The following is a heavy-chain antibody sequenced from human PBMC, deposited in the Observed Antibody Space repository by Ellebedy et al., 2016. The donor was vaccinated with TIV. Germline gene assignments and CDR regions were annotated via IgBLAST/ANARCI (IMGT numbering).Heavy chain of an antibody. D-gene: IGHD1-26*01. CDR3: AKSGLSLGDAFDI. Sequence: GESLKISCAASGFTFSSYAMSWVRQAPGKGLEWVSAISGSGGSTYYADSVKGRFTISRDNSKNTLYLQMNSLRAEDTAVYYWAKSGLSLGDAFDIWGQGTMVTVSS. J-gene: IGHJ3*02. V-gene: IGHV3-23*01. CDR1: GFTFSSYA. CDR2: ISGSGGST.